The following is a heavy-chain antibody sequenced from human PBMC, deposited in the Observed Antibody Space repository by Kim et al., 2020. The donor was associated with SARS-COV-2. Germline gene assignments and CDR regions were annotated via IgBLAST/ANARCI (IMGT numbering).Heavy chain of an antibody. V-gene: IGHV3-72*01. Sequence: GGSLRLSCAASGFTFSDHYMDWVRQAPGKGLEWVGRTRNKANSYTTEYAASVKGRFTISRDDSKNSLYLQMNSLKTEDTAVYYCAREQGTNYYYYYGMDVWGQGTTVIVSS. CDR3: AREQGTNYYYYYGMDV. CDR2: TRNKANSYTT. J-gene: IGHJ6*02. D-gene: IGHD2-8*01. CDR1: GFTFSDHY.